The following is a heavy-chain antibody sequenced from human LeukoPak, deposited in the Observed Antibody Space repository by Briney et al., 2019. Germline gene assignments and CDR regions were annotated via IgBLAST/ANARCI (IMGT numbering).Heavy chain of an antibody. V-gene: IGHV3-48*01. CDR1: GFTFSSYS. Sequence: GSLRLSCAASGFTFSSYSMNWVRQAPGKGLEWVSYISSSSSTIYYADSVKGRFTISRDNSKNTLYLQMNSLRAEDTAVYYCARAREDYGNYEGYFDYWGQGTLVTVSS. J-gene: IGHJ4*02. CDR3: ARAREDYGNYEGYFDY. D-gene: IGHD4-11*01. CDR2: ISSSSSTI.